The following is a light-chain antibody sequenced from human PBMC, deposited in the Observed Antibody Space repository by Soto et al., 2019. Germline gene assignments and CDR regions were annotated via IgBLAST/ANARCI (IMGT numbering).Light chain of an antibody. CDR2: WAS. J-gene: IGKJ2*02. V-gene: IGKV4-1*01. CDR1: QSVLYSSNNKNY. CDR3: QQYYSNPWT. Sequence: DIVMTQSPDSLAVSLGERATINCKSSQSVLYSSNNKNYLAWYQHKPGQPPKLLIYWASTRESGVPDRFSGSGSGTDFTLNISSLQAEDVAVYYCQQYYSNPWTFGQGTKLEIK.